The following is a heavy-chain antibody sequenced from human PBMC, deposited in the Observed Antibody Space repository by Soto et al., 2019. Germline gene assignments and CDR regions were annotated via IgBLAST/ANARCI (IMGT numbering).Heavy chain of an antibody. CDR2: ISSSST. D-gene: IGHD1-26*01. V-gene: IGHV3-48*01. CDR3: AKGASELLSGRNRQFDY. CDR1: GFTFSSYS. J-gene: IGHJ4*02. Sequence: GGSLRLSCAASGFTFSSYSMNWVRQAPGKGLEWVSYISSSSTDYADSVKGRFTISRDNSKKILYLQMNSLRAEDTAVYYCAKGASELLSGRNRQFDYWGQGTLVTSPQ.